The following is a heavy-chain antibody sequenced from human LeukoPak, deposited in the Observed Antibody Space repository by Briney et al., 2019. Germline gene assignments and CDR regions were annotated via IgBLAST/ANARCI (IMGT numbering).Heavy chain of an antibody. V-gene: IGHV4-59*01. CDR1: GGSISSYY. Sequence: PSETLSLTCTVSGGSISSYYWSWIRQPPGKGLEWIGYIYYSGSTNYNPSLKSRVTISVDTSKNQFSLKLSSVTAADTAVYYCARDEGYSGYDVWGQGTLVTVSS. J-gene: IGHJ4*02. CDR3: ARDEGYSGYDV. CDR2: IYYSGST. D-gene: IGHD5-12*01.